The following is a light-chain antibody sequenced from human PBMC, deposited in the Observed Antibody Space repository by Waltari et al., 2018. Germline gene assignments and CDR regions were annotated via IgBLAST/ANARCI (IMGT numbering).Light chain of an antibody. V-gene: IGKV2-30*02. J-gene: IGKJ2*01. CDR3: MQGTHWPYT. Sequence: DVVMTQSPLTLPVTLGQPASISCKSSQSLVHTDGNTHLNWFQQRPGQSAWRLIYRGFNRDSEVPDRFSGSGAGTDFTLKISRVEAEDVGVYYCMQGTHWPYTFGQGTKLDIK. CDR1: QSLVHTDGNTH. CDR2: RGF.